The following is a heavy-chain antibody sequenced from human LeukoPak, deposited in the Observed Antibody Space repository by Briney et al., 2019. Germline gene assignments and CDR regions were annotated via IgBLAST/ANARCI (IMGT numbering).Heavy chain of an antibody. V-gene: IGHV1-46*01. CDR1: GYTFTSYY. J-gene: IGHJ6*04. D-gene: IGHD3-3*01. CDR2: INSSGGST. Sequence: ASVKVSCKASGYTFTSYYMHWVRQAPGQGLEWMGIINSSGGSTSYAQKFQGRVTMTRDTSTSTVYMELSSLRSEDTAVYYCARDRRGNYDFWSLTMDVWGKGTTVTVSS. CDR3: ARDRRGNYDFWSLTMDV.